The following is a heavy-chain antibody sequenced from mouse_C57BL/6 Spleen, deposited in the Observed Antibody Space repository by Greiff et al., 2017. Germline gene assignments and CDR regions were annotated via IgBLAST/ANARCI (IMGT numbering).Heavy chain of an antibody. J-gene: IGHJ2*01. CDR3: ALLLKDY. V-gene: IGHV1-26*01. CDR2: INPNNGGT. Sequence: VQLQQSGPELVKPGASVKISCKASGYTFTDYYMNWVKQSHGKSLEWIGDINPNNGGTSYNQKFKGKATLTVDKSSSTAYMELRSLTSEDSAVYYCALLLKDYWGQGTTLTVSS. D-gene: IGHD1-3*01. CDR1: GYTFTDYY.